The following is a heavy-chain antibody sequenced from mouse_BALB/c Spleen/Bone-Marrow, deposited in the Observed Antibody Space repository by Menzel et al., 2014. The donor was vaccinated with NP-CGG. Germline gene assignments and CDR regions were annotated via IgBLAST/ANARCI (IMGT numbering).Heavy chain of an antibody. Sequence: VQVVESGPELVRPGVSVKISCKGSGYTFTDYGMHWVKQSHAKSLEWIGLISLYSGNTNYNQKFKDKATMTVDKSSSTAYMELARLTSEDSAIYYCVRGDYRYDETMDYWGQGTSVTVSS. CDR1: GYTFTDYG. J-gene: IGHJ4*01. CDR3: VRGDYRYDETMDY. CDR2: ISLYSGNT. V-gene: IGHV1-67*01. D-gene: IGHD2-14*01.